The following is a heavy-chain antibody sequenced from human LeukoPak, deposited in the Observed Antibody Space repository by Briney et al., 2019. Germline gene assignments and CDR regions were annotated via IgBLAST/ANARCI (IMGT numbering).Heavy chain of an antibody. CDR3: ARRGRDYGSGSYYSH. J-gene: IGHJ4*02. CDR2: IYYSGST. V-gene: IGHV4-39*01. Sequence: SETLSLTCTVSGGSISSSSYYWGWIRQPPGKGLEWIGSIYYSGSTYYNPSLKSRVTISVDTSKNQFSLKLSSVTAAGTAVYYCARRGRDYGSGSYYSHWGQGTLVTVSS. CDR1: GGSISSSSYY. D-gene: IGHD3-10*01.